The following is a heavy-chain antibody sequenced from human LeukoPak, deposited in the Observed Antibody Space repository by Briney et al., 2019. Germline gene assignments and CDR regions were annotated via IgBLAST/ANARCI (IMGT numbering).Heavy chain of an antibody. Sequence: PGGSLRLSCAASGFTFSSYSMNWVRQSPGKGLEGVSYITTSCRTIYYADSVKGRFTISRDNAKNSLYLQMNSLRAEDTAVYYCARGEDYGTNSFDYWGQGTLVTVSS. CDR3: ARGEDYGTNSFDY. J-gene: IGHJ4*02. D-gene: IGHD4-23*01. CDR1: GFTFSSYS. CDR2: ITTSCRTI. V-gene: IGHV3-48*04.